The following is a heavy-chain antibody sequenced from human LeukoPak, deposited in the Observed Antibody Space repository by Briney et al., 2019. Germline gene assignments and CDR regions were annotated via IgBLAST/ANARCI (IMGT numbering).Heavy chain of an antibody. CDR3: ASPAGY. V-gene: IGHV4-38-2*01. CDR2: IYHSGST. D-gene: IGHD6-13*01. Sequence: PQTLSLTCALSGYSTTRVYYWGWIRQPPGKGLEWIGSIYHSGSTYYNPSLKSRVAISVDTSKSPFPLRLSTVAAADKAVYYCASPAGYWGQGTLVTVSS. J-gene: IGHJ4*02. CDR1: GYSTTRVYY.